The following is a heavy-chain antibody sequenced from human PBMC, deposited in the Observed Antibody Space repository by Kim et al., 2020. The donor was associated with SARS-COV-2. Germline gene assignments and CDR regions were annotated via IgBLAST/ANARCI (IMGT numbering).Heavy chain of an antibody. Sequence: GGSLRLSCAACGLTVSSNHMTWIRQAPGKGLEWVSVIFRGGSTYYAASVQGRFTISRDYSKNTLSLQMNSLRAEDTAIYYCARDPVGDGYGFFDYWGQGTLVTGSS. V-gene: IGHV3-53*01. CDR1: GLTVSSNH. CDR3: ARDPVGDGYGFFDY. D-gene: IGHD5-12*01. CDR2: IFRGGST. J-gene: IGHJ4*02.